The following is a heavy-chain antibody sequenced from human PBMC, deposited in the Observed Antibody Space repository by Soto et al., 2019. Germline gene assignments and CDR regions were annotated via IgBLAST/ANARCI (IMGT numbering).Heavy chain of an antibody. CDR3: ARHGITGSYYDAFDI. CDR1: GFIFRDWF. J-gene: IGHJ3*02. V-gene: IGHV3-11*01. Sequence: PGGSLRLSCAASGFIFRDWFMSWIRQAPGKGLEWISYISKDSGRATRYADSVKGRFTISRDNAKNSLFLQMNNLAVEDTAVYYCARHGITGSYYDAFDIWGQGTMVTVSS. CDR2: ISKDSGRAT. D-gene: IGHD1-26*01.